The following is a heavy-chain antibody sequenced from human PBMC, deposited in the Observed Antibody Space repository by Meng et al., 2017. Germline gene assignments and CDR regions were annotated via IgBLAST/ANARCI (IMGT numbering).Heavy chain of an antibody. J-gene: IGHJ5*02. CDR2: MNPNSGNT. CDR1: GYTFISYD. CDR3: ARGNSGWYITQNWFDP. Sequence: ASVKVSCKASGYTFISYDINWVRQATGQGLEWMGWMNPNSGNTGYAQKFQGRVTMTRNTSISTAYMELSSLRSEDTAVYYCARGNSGWYITQNWFDPWGQGTLVTVSS. D-gene: IGHD6-19*01. V-gene: IGHV1-8*01.